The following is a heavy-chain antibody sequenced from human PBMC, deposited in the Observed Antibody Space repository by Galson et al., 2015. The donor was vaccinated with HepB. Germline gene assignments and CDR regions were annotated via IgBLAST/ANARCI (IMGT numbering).Heavy chain of an antibody. CDR3: AAVKWNYGVADGTWFDP. D-gene: IGHD1-7*01. CDR2: ISADKGHH. J-gene: IGHJ5*02. Sequence: SVRVSCKAYGHSFTTYGFTWVRQAPGQGLEWMGWISADKGHHDSAQKLQARFTMTTNTSTTTADKELRNLRSDDTAVYYCAAVKWNYGVADGTWFDPWGQGTLVTVSS. CDR1: GHSFTTYG. V-gene: IGHV1-18*04.